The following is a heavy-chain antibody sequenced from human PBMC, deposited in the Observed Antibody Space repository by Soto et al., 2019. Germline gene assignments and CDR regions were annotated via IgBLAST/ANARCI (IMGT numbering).Heavy chain of an antibody. CDR2: ISSSGSTI. CDR1: GFTFSDYY. D-gene: IGHD6-19*01. V-gene: IGHV3-11*01. J-gene: IGHJ4*02. CDR3: ARVNGGPLRYSSGWYFDY. Sequence: QVQLVESRGGMVKPGGSLRLSCAASGFTFSDYYMSWIRQAPGKGLEWVSYISSSGSTIYYADSVKGRFTISRDNAKNSLYLQMNSLRAEDTAVYYCARVNGGPLRYSSGWYFDYWGQGTLVTVSS.